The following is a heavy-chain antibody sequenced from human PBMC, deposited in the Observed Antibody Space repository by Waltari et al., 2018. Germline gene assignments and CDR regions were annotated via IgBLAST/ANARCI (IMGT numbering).Heavy chain of an antibody. CDR1: GYTFTGYY. CDR3: ARDPVGGELLFDY. CDR2: INPNNGAT. V-gene: IGHV1-2*06. J-gene: IGHJ4*02. D-gene: IGHD1-7*01. Sequence: QVQLVQSGAAVKKPGASVTVSCKASGYTFTGYYMPWVRQAPGQGLEWMGRINPNNGATGYAQKFQGRVTVTWDTSISTSYMELRGLGSDDTAVYWCARDPVGGELLFDYWGQGTLVTVSS.